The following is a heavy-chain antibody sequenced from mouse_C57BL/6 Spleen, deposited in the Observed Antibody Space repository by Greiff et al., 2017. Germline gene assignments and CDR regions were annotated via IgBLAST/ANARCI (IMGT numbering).Heavy chain of an antibody. CDR2: IHPNSGST. CDR1: GYTFTSYW. V-gene: IGHV1-64*01. D-gene: IGHD1-1*01. CDR3: ARDYYGSSYWYFDV. J-gene: IGHJ1*03. Sequence: QVQLQQPGAELVKPGASVKLSCKASGYTFTSYWMHWVKQRPGQGLEWIGMIHPNSGSTNYNEKFKSKATLTVDKSSSSAYMQLSSLTSEASAVYYCARDYYGSSYWYFDVGGTGTTVTVAS.